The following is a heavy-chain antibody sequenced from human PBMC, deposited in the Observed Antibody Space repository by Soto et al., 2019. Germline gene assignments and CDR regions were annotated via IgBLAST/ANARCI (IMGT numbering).Heavy chain of an antibody. D-gene: IGHD2-2*01. J-gene: IGHJ4*02. CDR2: IYYSGST. V-gene: IGHV4-39*01. Sequence: SETLSLTCTVSGGSISSSSYYWGWIRQPPGKGLEWIGSIYYSGSTYYNPSLKSRVTISVDTSKNQFSLKLSSVTAADTAVYYCARVVSGGHSDYWGQGTLVTVSS. CDR1: GGSISSSSYY. CDR3: ARVVSGGHSDY.